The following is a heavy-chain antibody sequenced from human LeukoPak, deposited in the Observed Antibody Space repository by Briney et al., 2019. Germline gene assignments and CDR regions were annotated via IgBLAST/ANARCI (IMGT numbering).Heavy chain of an antibody. D-gene: IGHD2-21*02. CDR3: AKDLERHIVVVTASAVDY. J-gene: IGHJ4*02. Sequence: GGSLRLSCAASGFTFSSYAMHWVRRAPGKGLEWVAVISYDGSNKYYADSVKGRFTISRDNSKNTLYLQMNSLRAEDTAVYYCAKDLERHIVVVTASAVDYWGQGTLVTVSS. CDR1: GFTFSSYA. CDR2: ISYDGSNK. V-gene: IGHV3-30*04.